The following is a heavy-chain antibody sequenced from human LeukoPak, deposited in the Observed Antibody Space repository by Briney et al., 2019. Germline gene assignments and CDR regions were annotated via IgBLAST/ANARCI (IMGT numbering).Heavy chain of an antibody. CDR3: ARGGGYYYMDV. CDR2: INPSGST. Sequence: PSETLSLTCAVYGGSFSGYYWSWIRQPPGKGLEWIGEINPSGSTNYNPSLKSRVTISVDTSKNRFSLKLSSVTAADTAVYYCARGGGYYYMDVWDKGTTVTVSS. CDR1: GGSFSGYY. D-gene: IGHD3-16*01. J-gene: IGHJ6*03. V-gene: IGHV4-34*01.